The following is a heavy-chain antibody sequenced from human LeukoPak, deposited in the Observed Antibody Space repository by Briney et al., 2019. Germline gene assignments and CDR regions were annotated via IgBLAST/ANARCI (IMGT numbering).Heavy chain of an antibody. CDR1: GGPFSGYY. CDR2: INHSGST. Sequence: PSETLSLTCAVYGGPFSGYYWGWIRQPPGKGLEWIGEINHSGSTNHNPSLQSRVTKSVNPSKNQFSLKLGSVTAADTAVYYCASGPVGAEDYWGQGTLVTVSS. D-gene: IGHD1-26*01. V-gene: IGHV4-34*01. J-gene: IGHJ4*02. CDR3: ASGPVGAEDY.